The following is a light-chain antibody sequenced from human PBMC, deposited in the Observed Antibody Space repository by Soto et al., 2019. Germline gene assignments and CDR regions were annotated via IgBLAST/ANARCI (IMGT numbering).Light chain of an antibody. Sequence: DIQMTQSPSTLSASIGERVTITCRASESVKSWLAWYQQKPGKAPNFLIYKASSLESGVPSRFSVSGSGTESTLTLSSLQPDDGETYDCQQYNWYPWTFGQGTKVDIK. V-gene: IGKV1-5*03. CDR2: KAS. CDR1: ESVKSW. J-gene: IGKJ1*01. CDR3: QQYNWYPWT.